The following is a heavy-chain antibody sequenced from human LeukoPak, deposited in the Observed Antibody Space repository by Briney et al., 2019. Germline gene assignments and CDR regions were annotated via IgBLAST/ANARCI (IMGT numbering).Heavy chain of an antibody. CDR1: GYSFTSYW. J-gene: IGHJ5*02. CDR3: ARLWFGELLEENWFDP. CDR2: IYPGDSDT. V-gene: IGHV5-51*01. Sequence: GEPLKISCKGSGYSFTSYWIGWVRQMPGKGLEWMGIIYPGDSDTRYSPSFQGQVTISADKSISTAYLQWSSLKASDTAMYYCARLWFGELLEENWFDPWGQGTLVTVSS. D-gene: IGHD3-10*01.